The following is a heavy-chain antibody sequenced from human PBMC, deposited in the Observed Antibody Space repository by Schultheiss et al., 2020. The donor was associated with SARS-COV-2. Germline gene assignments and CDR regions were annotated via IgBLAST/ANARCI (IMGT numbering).Heavy chain of an antibody. CDR1: GFTFSSYA. J-gene: IGHJ4*02. V-gene: IGHV3-30*18. D-gene: IGHD3-3*01. CDR3: ANKVFD. CDR2: ISYDGSNK. Sequence: GGSLRLSCAASGFTFSSYAMSWVRQAPGKGLEWVAFISYDGSNKYYADSVKGRFTISRDNSKNTLYLQMNSLRAEDTAVYYCANKVFDWGQGTLVTVSS.